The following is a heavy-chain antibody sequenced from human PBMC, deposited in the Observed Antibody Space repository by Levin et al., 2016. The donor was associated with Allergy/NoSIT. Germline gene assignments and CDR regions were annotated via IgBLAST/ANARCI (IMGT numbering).Heavy chain of an antibody. Sequence: SVKVSCKASGGSLNEYSVSWIRQAPGQGLEWMGGAIPVSAVVDYAQRFQGRVTISADRFTNTVYMELISLRSDDTAVYYCAREPPTMITFGGVTIYYYYGMDVWGQGTTVTVSS. CDR2: AIPVSAVV. CDR1: GGSLNEYS. V-gene: IGHV1-69*10. D-gene: IGHD3-16*01. CDR3: AREPPTMITFGGVTIYYYYGMDV. J-gene: IGHJ6*02.